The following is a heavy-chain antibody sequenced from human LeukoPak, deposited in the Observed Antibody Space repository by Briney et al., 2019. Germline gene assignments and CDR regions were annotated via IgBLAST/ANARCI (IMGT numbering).Heavy chain of an antibody. CDR3: ARDQIVVVPAAMNGAFDI. V-gene: IGHV1-69*05. Sequence: GASVKVSCKASGGTFSSYAISWVRQASGQGLEWMGRIIPIFGTANYAQKFQGRVTITTDESTSTAYMELSSLRSEDTAVYYCARDQIVVVPAAMNGAFDIWGQGTMVTVSS. CDR1: GGTFSSYA. J-gene: IGHJ3*02. CDR2: IIPIFGTA. D-gene: IGHD2-2*01.